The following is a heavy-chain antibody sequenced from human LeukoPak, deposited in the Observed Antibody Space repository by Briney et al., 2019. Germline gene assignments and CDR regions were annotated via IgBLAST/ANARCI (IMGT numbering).Heavy chain of an antibody. J-gene: IGHJ6*02. CDR2: IRSKADGGTT. D-gene: IGHD5-12*01. CDR3: TTDQFLRSTTYYGMDV. V-gene: IGHV3-15*07. Sequence: GGSLRLSCAASGFTFSNAWMNWVRQAPGKGLEWVGHIRSKADGGTTDYAAPVKGRFTISRDDSKNTLYLQMNSLKTENTALYYCTTDQFLRSTTYYGMDVWGQGTTVTVSS. CDR1: GFTFSNAW.